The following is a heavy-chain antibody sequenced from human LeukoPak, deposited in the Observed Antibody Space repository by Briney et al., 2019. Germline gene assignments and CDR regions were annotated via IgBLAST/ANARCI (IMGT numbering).Heavy chain of an antibody. CDR1: GFTFSSYE. V-gene: IGHV3-21*05. J-gene: IGHJ6*03. D-gene: IGHD3-9*01. CDR3: ARDFEALGRGYYYYYYYMDV. CDR2: ISSSSSYI. Sequence: PGGSLRLSCAASGFTFSSYEMNWVRQAPGKGLEWVSYISSSSSYIYYADSVKGRFTISRDNAKNSLYLQMNSLRAEDTAVYYCARDFEALGRGYYYYYYYMDVWGKGTTVTVSS.